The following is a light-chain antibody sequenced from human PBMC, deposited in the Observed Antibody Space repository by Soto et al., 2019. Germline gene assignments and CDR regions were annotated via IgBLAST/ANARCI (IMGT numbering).Light chain of an antibody. CDR3: QHYNNWPPYT. J-gene: IGKJ2*01. V-gene: IGKV3D-15*01. CDR1: QRISSN. CDR2: GAS. Sequence: EIVMTQSPDTLSVSPGERATLSCRASQRISSNLAWYQQKPGQAPRLLIYGASTRATGVPARFSGSGSETDFTLTISNLQSEYCAVYYCQHYNNWPPYTFGQGTKLEIK.